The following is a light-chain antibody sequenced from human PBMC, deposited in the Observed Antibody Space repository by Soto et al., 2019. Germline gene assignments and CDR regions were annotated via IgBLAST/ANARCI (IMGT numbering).Light chain of an antibody. CDR3: SSYTRSSNYYV. CDR1: SSDVGGYNY. V-gene: IGLV2-14*01. J-gene: IGLJ1*01. CDR2: EVS. Sequence: QSALTQPASVSWSPGQSIAISCTGTSSDVGGYNYVSWYQQHPDKAPKLMIYEVSNRPSRVSNRFSGSKSGNTASLTISGLQAEDEADYYCSSYTRSSNYYVFGTGTKVTVL.